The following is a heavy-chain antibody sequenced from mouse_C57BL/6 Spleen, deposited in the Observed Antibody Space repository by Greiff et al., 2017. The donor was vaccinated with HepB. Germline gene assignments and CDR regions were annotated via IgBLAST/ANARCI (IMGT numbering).Heavy chain of an antibody. Sequence: QVQLQQPGAELVKPGASVKVSCKASGYTFTSDWRHWVKQRTVQGNVWIGRIHPSDSDTNYNQKFKGKATLTVDKSSSTAYMQLSSLTSEDSAVYYCAIRSYGSIPAWFAYWGQGTLVTVSA. CDR3: AIRSYGSIPAWFAY. CDR2: IHPSDSDT. V-gene: IGHV1-74*01. D-gene: IGHD1-1*01. CDR1: GYTFTSDW. J-gene: IGHJ3*01.